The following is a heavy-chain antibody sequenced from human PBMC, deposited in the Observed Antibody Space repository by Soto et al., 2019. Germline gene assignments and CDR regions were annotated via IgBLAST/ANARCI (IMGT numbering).Heavy chain of an antibody. V-gene: IGHV3-21*01. J-gene: IGHJ6*02. CDR1: GFTFRTYT. CDR2: IRGFSPYT. D-gene: IGHD2-15*01. CDR3: ARDRGYDAHDYYYNAMDV. Sequence: EVQLVESGGGLVKPGGSLRLSCISSGFTFRTYTMNWVRQAPGKGLEWVSGIRGFSPYTFYSETVKGRFTISRNTAKNSRYLQMNSLRAEDTAVYYCARDRGYDAHDYYYNAMDVWGQGTTVTVSS.